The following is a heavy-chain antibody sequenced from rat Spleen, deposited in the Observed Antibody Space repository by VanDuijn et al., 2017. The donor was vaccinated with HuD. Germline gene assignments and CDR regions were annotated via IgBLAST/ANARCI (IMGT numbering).Heavy chain of an antibody. CDR2: ITNTGGKN. V-gene: IGHV5-31*01. CDR1: GFTFNNFW. CDR3: ARHRWGALFDY. D-gene: IGHD1-5*01. J-gene: IGHJ2*01. Sequence: EVQLMESGGGLVQPGRSLKLSCITSGFTFNNFWMTWIRQAPGKGLEWVASITNTGGKNYYPDSVKGRFTVSRDNAKSTLYLQMDSLRSEDTATYYCARHRWGALFDYWGQGVMVTVSS.